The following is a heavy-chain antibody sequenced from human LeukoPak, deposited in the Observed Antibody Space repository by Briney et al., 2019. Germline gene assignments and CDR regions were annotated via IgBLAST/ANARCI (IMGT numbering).Heavy chain of an antibody. D-gene: IGHD3-10*01. CDR3: ARGVRITMVRGVIITNYFDY. CDR1: GGSISRGGYY. V-gene: IGHV4-39*01. CDR2: IYYSGST. J-gene: IGHJ4*02. Sequence: PSETLSLTCTVSGGSISRGGYYWGWIRQPPGKGLEWIGSIYYSGSTYYNPSLKSRVTISVDTSKNQFSLKLSSVTAADTAVYYCARGVRITMVRGVIITNYFDYWGQGTLVTVSS.